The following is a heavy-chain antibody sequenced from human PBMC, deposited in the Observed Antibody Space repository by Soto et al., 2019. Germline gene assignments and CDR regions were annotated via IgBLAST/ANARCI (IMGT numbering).Heavy chain of an antibody. CDR2: ISAYSGNT. J-gene: IGHJ5*02. CDR3: ARDRSPTVAGTIWFDP. D-gene: IGHD6-19*01. CDR1: GYTFTSYG. Sequence: GASVKVSCKASGYTFTSYGISWVRQAPGQGLEWMGWISAYSGNTNYAQKLQGRVTMTTDTPTSTAYMELRSLRSDDTAVYYCARDRSPTVAGTIWFDPWGQGTLVTVYS. V-gene: IGHV1-18*01.